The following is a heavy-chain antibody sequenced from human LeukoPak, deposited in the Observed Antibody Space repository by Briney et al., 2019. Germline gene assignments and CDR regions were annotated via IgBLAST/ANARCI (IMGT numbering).Heavy chain of an antibody. V-gene: IGHV3-9*03. CDR1: GFTFSSYG. CDR3: AKDVGQWLVRGYFDY. D-gene: IGHD6-19*01. Sequence: GGSLRLSCAASGFTFSSYGMHWVRQAPGKGLEWVSGISWNSGSIGYADSVKGRFTISRDNAKNSLYLQMNSLRAEDMALYYCAKDVGQWLVRGYFDYWGQGTLVTVSS. CDR2: ISWNSGSI. J-gene: IGHJ4*02.